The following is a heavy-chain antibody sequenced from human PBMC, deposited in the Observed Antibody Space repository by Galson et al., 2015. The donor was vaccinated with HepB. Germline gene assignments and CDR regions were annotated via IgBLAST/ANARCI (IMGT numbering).Heavy chain of an antibody. D-gene: IGHD4-23*01. J-gene: IGHJ4*02. Sequence: SVKVSCKASGGTFSSYAISWVRQAPGQGLEWMGGIIPIFGTANYAQKFQGRVTITADESTSTAYMELSSLRSEDTAVHYCAREGFGGNSTGYYFDYWGQGTLVTVSS. CDR1: GGTFSSYA. V-gene: IGHV1-69*13. CDR3: AREGFGGNSTGYYFDY. CDR2: IIPIFGTA.